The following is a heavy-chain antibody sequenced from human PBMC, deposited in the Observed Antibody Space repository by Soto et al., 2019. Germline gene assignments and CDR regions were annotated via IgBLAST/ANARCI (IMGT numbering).Heavy chain of an antibody. CDR1: AFTFSGYT. CDR2: ISSSGSTT. D-gene: IGHD1-1*01. Sequence: GGSLRLSCAASAFTFSGYTMNWVRQAPGKGLEWLSYISSSGSTTYYADSVKGRFTIPRDNARNALFLQMSSLRDEDTAVYYCARGIGKPYFDSWGQGALVTVSS. J-gene: IGHJ4*02. V-gene: IGHV3-48*02. CDR3: ARGIGKPYFDS.